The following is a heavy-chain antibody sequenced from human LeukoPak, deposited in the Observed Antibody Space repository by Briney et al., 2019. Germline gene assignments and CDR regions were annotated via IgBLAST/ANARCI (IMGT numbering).Heavy chain of an antibody. Sequence: SETLSLTCAVSGGSISSGGYSWSWIRQPPGKGLEWIVYIYHSGSTYYNPSLKSRVTISVDRSKNQFSLKLSSVTAADTAVYYCARGAHDAFDIWGQGTMVTVSS. CDR3: ARGAHDAFDI. CDR1: GGSISSGGYS. V-gene: IGHV4-30-2*01. J-gene: IGHJ3*02. CDR2: IYHSGST.